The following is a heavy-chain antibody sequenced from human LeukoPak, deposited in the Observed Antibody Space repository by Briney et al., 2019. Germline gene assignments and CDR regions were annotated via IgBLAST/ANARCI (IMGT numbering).Heavy chain of an antibody. V-gene: IGHV1-46*01. D-gene: IGHD2-2*01. J-gene: IGHJ4*02. CDR1: GYTFSSYY. Sequence: GASVKVSCKASGYTFSSYYMHWMRHAPGQGLEWMGIISPSGEGTSYAQKFQGRVTMTCDTSTSTVYMQLNSLRSEDTAVYYCARAGLLYQFDYWGQGTLVTVSS. CDR3: ARAGLLYQFDY. CDR2: ISPSGEGT.